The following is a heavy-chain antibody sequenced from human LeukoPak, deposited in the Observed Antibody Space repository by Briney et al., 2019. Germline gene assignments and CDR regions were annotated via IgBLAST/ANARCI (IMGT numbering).Heavy chain of an antibody. D-gene: IGHD3-22*01. CDR2: IYYSGST. Sequence: SQTLSLTCNVSGGSISSGDYYWSWIRQPPGKGLEWIGNIYYSGSTYYNPSLESRVTISVDTSKNQFSLKLSSVTAADTAVYYCARRDYYDSSGSSLFRHWGQGTLVTVSS. CDR1: GGSISSGDYY. J-gene: IGHJ1*01. CDR3: ARRDYYDSSGSSLFRH. V-gene: IGHV4-30-4*08.